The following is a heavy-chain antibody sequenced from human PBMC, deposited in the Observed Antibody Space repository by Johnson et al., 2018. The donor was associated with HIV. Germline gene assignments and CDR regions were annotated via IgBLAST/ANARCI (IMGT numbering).Heavy chain of an antibody. Sequence: QEQLVESGGGVVQPGKSLRLSCVASAFAFSSYAMHWVRQTPGKGLEWVAVISSDGSNKYFADSVKGRFIISRDNSKNTLYLQMNSLTTEDTAAYYCARGGGCGGDCYSGFDAFDIWGQGTMVTVS. CDR3: ARGGGCGGDCYSGFDAFDI. J-gene: IGHJ3*02. CDR1: AFAFSSYA. V-gene: IGHV3-30*04. CDR2: ISSDGSNK. D-gene: IGHD2-21*01.